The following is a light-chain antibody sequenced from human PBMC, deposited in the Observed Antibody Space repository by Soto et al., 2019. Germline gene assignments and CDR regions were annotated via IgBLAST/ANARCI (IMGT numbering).Light chain of an antibody. CDR1: SSDVGGYDF. CDR2: EVR. J-gene: IGLJ1*01. Sequence: QSALTQPASVSGSVGQSIPISCTGTSSDVGGYDFVSWYQHHPGKAPKLIIYEVRTRPSGVSDRFSGSKSGNTASLTISGLQAEDEADYYCSSYTSDWGVFGTGTKLTVL. V-gene: IGLV2-14*01. CDR3: SSYTSDWGV.